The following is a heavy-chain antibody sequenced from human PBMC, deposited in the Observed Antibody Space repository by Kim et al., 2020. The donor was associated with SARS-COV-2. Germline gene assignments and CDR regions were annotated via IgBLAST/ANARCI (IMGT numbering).Heavy chain of an antibody. CDR2: TSHDDSIQ. CDR1: GFFFNDYA. Sequence: GGSLRLSCVASGFFFNDYAMHWVRQAPGKGPEWVAITSHDDSIQYYADSVKGRFSVSRDNSKFTVYLHMNALRPEDTALYYCARDSELSGSVLDYWGQGT. J-gene: IGHJ4*02. V-gene: IGHV3-30-3*01. D-gene: IGHD3-10*01. CDR3: ARDSELSGSVLDY.